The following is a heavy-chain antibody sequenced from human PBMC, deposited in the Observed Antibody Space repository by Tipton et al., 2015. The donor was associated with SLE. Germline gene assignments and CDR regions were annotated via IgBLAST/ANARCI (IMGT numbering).Heavy chain of an antibody. CDR1: GDSISSDTC. CDR3: ARAPLGSAFSFDY. J-gene: IGHJ4*02. V-gene: IGHV4-4*02. D-gene: IGHD7-27*01. CDR2: IYHSGST. Sequence: PGLVKPSGTLSLTWNVSGDSISSDTCWSWVRQPPGKGLEWIGEIYHSGSTNYNPSLKSRVTISVDKSKNQFSLKLSSVTVADTAVYYCARAPLGSAFSFDYWGQGTLVTVSS.